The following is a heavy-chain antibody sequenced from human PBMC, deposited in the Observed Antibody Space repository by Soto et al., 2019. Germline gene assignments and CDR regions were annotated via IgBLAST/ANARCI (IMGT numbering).Heavy chain of an antibody. D-gene: IGHD3-22*01. CDR2: IDPSDSYT. Sequence: GESLKISCKGSGYRFTSYWISWVRQMPGNGLEWMGRIDPSDSYTNYSPSFQGHVTISADKSISTAYLQWSSLKASDTAMYYCAREMTGRYDSSGYADYWGQGTLVTVSS. CDR3: AREMTGRYDSSGYADY. J-gene: IGHJ4*02. V-gene: IGHV5-10-1*01. CDR1: GYRFTSYW.